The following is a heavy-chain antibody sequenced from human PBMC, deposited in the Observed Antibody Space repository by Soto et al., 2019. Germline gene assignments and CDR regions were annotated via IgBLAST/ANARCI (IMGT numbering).Heavy chain of an antibody. CDR2: ISSRSDI. CDR3: AREYTAWPLAYGLDV. CDR1: CVTFSTYS. J-gene: IGHJ6*02. V-gene: IGHV3-21*01. Sequence: SLRLSCLVSCVTFSTYSINWVRQAPGKGLEWVSSISSRSDIYYADSVKGRFTISRDNAKNSVSLQMNSLRAEDTAVYYCAREYTAWPLAYGLDVWGQGTTVTVSS. D-gene: IGHD2-2*02.